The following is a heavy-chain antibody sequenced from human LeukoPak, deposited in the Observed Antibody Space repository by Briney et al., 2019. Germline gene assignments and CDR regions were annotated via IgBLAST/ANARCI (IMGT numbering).Heavy chain of an antibody. CDR2: IYYSGST. CDR1: GGSISSSSYY. J-gene: IGHJ4*02. V-gene: IGHV4-39*07. CDR3: ARDWIAAAASFDY. D-gene: IGHD6-13*01. Sequence: SETLSLTCTVSGGSISSSSYYWGWIRQPPGKGLEWIGSIYYSGSTYYNPSLKSRVTISVDTSKNQFSLKLSSVTAADTAVYYCARDWIAAAASFDYWGQGTLVTVSS.